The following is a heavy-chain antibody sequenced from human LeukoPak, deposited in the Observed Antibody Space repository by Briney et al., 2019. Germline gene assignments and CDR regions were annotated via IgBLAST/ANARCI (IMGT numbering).Heavy chain of an antibody. V-gene: IGHV1-2*02. CDR1: GYTFTGYY. Sequence: ASVKVSCKASGYTFTGYYMHWVRQAPGQGLEWMGWINPNSGGTNYAQKFQGRVTMTRDTSISTAYMELSRLRSDDTAVYYCARDRANYYDSSGYYYDVGFYNWFDPWGQGTLVTVSS. CDR3: ARDRANYYDSSGYYYDVGFYNWFDP. J-gene: IGHJ5*02. D-gene: IGHD3-22*01. CDR2: INPNSGGT.